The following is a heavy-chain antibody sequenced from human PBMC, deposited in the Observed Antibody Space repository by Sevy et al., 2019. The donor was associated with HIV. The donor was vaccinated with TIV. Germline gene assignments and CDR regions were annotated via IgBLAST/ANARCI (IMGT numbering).Heavy chain of an antibody. CDR2: IWFDGSNT. CDR1: GFTFSTYG. Sequence: GGSLRLSCAASGFTFSTYGMHWVRPAQGKGLEWVAVIWFDGSNTYYADTVKGRFTISGDSAKNTLHLQMNSLRAEDTAVYYCARDLEFYDYGDYGPAFMPDYWGQGTLVTVSS. D-gene: IGHD4-17*01. CDR3: ARDLEFYDYGDYGPAFMPDY. J-gene: IGHJ4*02. V-gene: IGHV3-33*01.